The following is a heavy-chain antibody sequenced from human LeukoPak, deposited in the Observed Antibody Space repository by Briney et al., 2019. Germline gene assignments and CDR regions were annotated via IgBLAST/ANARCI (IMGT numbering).Heavy chain of an antibody. CDR2: IYYSGST. CDR1: GGFHWFLY. Sequence: PSETLSLTCSVSGGFHWFLYWLWPRQPPGKGLEGSGYIYYSGSTNYNPSLKSRVTISVDTSKNLLSLKLRSVTAADKGVYCCARNTGYLDYWGQGTLVTVSS. V-gene: IGHV4-59*08. J-gene: IGHJ4*03. CDR3: ARNTGYLDY.